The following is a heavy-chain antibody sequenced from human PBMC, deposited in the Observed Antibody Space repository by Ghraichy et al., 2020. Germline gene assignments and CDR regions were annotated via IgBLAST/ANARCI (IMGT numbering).Heavy chain of an antibody. CDR3: AAGRITMVRGSDY. CDR2: IVVGSGNT. J-gene: IGHJ4*02. V-gene: IGHV1-58*01. D-gene: IGHD3-10*01. CDR1: GFTFTSSA. Sequence: SVKVSCKASGFTFTSSAVQWVRQARGQRLEWIGWIVVGSGNTNYAQKFQERVTITRDMSTSTAYMELSSLRSEDTAVYYCAAGRITMVRGSDYWGQGTLVTVSS.